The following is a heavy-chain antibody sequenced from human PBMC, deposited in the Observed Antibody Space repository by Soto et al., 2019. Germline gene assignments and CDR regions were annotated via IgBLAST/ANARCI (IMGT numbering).Heavy chain of an antibody. CDR3: ARDPGDGDYEGYYYYGMDV. J-gene: IGHJ6*02. D-gene: IGHD4-17*01. V-gene: IGHV4-4*02. Sequence: QVQLQESGPGLVKPSGTLSLTCAVSGGSISSSNWWSWVRQPPGKGLEWIGEIYHSGSTNYNPSRKSRVTISLDKSEKQFSLKLSAVAAADTAVYYCARDPGDGDYEGYYYYGMDVWGQGTTVTVSS. CDR1: GGSISSSNW. CDR2: IYHSGST.